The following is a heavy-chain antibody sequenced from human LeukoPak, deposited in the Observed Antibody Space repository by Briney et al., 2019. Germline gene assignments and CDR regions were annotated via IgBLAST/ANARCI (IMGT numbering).Heavy chain of an antibody. J-gene: IGHJ4*02. CDR2: ISSSGSTI. D-gene: IGHD2-15*01. CDR3: ARDGGDCSGDSCHVDY. CDR1: GFIFSSYE. V-gene: IGHV3-48*03. Sequence: GGSLRLSCAASGFIFSSYEMHWVRQAPGKGLEWVSYISSSGSTINYADSVKGRFTISRDNAKNSLYLQMNSLSAEDTALYYCARDGGDCSGDSCHVDYWGQGTLVTVSS.